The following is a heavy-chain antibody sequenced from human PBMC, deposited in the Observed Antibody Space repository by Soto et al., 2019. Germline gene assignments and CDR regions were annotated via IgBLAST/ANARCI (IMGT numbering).Heavy chain of an antibody. V-gene: IGHV1-18*01. D-gene: IGHD1-1*01. Sequence: QVHLVQSGAEVKKPGASVKVSCQGSGYAFTTYGITWVRQAPGQGLEWMGWISALNGSTNYAQKLQGRVTVTRDTSTSTAYMELRSLRYDDTAVYYCARGRYGDYWGQGALVTVSS. CDR2: ISALNGST. CDR3: ARGRYGDY. J-gene: IGHJ4*02. CDR1: GYAFTTYG.